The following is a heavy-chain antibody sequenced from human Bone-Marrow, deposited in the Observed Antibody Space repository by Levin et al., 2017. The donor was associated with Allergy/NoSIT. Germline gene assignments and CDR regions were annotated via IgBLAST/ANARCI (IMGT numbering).Heavy chain of an antibody. CDR1: GGTFSSYA. D-gene: IGHD2-2*01. CDR3: ARGAIVVVPAAMPEFLWFDP. V-gene: IGHV1-69*13. Sequence: ASVKVSCKASGGTFSSYAISWVRQAPGQGLEWMGGIIPIFGTANYAQKFQGRVTITADESTSTAYMELSSLRSEETAVYYCARGAIVVVPAAMPEFLWFDPWGQGTLVTVSS. J-gene: IGHJ5*02. CDR2: IIPIFGTA.